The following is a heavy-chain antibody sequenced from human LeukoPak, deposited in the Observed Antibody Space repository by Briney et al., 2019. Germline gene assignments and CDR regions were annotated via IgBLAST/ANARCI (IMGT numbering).Heavy chain of an antibody. CDR1: GGSISSSSYY. J-gene: IGHJ5*02. V-gene: IGHV4-39*01. CDR2: IYYSAST. Sequence: PSETLSLTCTVSGGSISSSSYYWGWIRQPPGKGLEWIGSIYYSASTYNNPSLKSRVTISVDASKNQFSLKLSSVTAADTAVYYCARVLRFLEWSENWFDPWGQGTLVTVSS. D-gene: IGHD3-3*01. CDR3: ARVLRFLEWSENWFDP.